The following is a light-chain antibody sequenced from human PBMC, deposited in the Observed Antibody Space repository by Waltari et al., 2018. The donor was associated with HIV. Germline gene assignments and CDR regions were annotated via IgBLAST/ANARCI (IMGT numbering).Light chain of an antibody. CDR3: QQRNNAGLT. CDR2: DAS. CDR1: QSVSSS. Sequence: EFVLTKSPATLSLYLGDRATLSCRASQSVSSSLGWYQQTPGQAPRLLIYDASNRATGTPARFSGGWSGADFTRTISRLEPEDFAVYYCQQRNNAGLTFGGVTKVEIK. J-gene: IGKJ4*01. V-gene: IGKV3-11*01.